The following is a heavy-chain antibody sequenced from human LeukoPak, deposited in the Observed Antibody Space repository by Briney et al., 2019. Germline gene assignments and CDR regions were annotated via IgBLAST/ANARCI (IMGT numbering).Heavy chain of an antibody. V-gene: IGHV4-4*09. CDR2: ISTSGST. CDR1: GGSTSSYY. CDR3: ARLWRSSGSPTAFDI. J-gene: IGHJ3*02. D-gene: IGHD1-26*01. Sequence: SETLSLTCSVSGGSTSSYYWSWIRQPPGKGLEWIGYISTSGSTNYNPSLKSRVTISVDTSKNQFSLKLSSVTVADTAVYYCARLWRSSGSPTAFDIWGQGTMVTVSS.